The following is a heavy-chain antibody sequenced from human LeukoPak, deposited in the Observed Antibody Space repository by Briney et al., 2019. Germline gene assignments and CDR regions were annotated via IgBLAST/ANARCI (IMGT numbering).Heavy chain of an antibody. J-gene: IGHJ4*02. Sequence: GGSLRLSCAASGFTVSSNYMTWVRPAPGKGLEWVSITYSGGNTYYTDSVKGRFTVSRDDSKNTLYLQMNSLRAEDTAMYYCARASGDYALGFWGQGTLVTVSS. D-gene: IGHD4-17*01. CDR3: ARASGDYALGF. CDR2: TYSGGNT. V-gene: IGHV3-66*01. CDR1: GFTVSSNY.